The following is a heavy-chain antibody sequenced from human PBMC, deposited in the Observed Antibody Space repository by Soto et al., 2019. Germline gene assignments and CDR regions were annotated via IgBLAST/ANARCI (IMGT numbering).Heavy chain of an antibody. CDR3: AIDRFWTGETRLFAP. Sequence: GGSLRLSCAASGFTFSSYGMHWVRQAPGKGLEWVAVIWYDGSNKYYADSVKGRFTISRDNSKNTLYLQMNSLRAEDTAVYYCAIDRFWTGETRLFAPWGQGSLVPVSS. V-gene: IGHV3-33*01. CDR2: IWYDGSNK. D-gene: IGHD1-1*01. J-gene: IGHJ5*02. CDR1: GFTFSSYG.